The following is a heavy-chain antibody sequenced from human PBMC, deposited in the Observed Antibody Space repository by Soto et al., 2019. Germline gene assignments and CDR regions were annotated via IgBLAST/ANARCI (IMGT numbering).Heavy chain of an antibody. CDR2: ISPAGTNQ. D-gene: IGHD2-21*01. Sequence: GGSLRLSCVASGFIFSDYAMHWARQAPGKGLEWVALISPAGTNQYYADSAKGRFTISRDNSKNTLYLQMNSLRPEDTGLYYCARENSRISPRLFPPWGHGTLVTVSS. CDR1: GFIFSDYA. V-gene: IGHV3-30-3*01. J-gene: IGHJ1*01. CDR3: ARENSRISPRLFPP.